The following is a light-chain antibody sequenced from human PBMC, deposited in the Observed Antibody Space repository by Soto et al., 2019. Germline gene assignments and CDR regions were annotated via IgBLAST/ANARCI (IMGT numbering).Light chain of an antibody. J-gene: IGLJ2*01. CDR3: QSYDSSLSGYVV. V-gene: IGLV1-40*01. Sequence: QAVVTQPPSVSGAPGQRVTIYCTGSRSNIGAGYDVHWYQQLPGTAPKLLIYGNSNRPSGVPDRFPGSKSGPSASLAITRLQAEDEADYYCQSYDSSLSGYVVFGGGTKLTVL. CDR1: RSNIGAGYD. CDR2: GNS.